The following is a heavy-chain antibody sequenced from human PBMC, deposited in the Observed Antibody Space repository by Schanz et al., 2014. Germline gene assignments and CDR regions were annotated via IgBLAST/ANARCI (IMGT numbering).Heavy chain of an antibody. J-gene: IGHJ4*02. CDR2: ISGSSRTI. V-gene: IGHV3-48*01. Sequence: VQLLESGGGLVQPGGSLRLSCAASGFGFSSYSMNWVRQAPGKGLEWVSYISGSSRTIYYADSMKGRFTVSRDNAENALYLQMNSLRAEDTGLYFCARGGSGSHYRLDYWGQGTLVTVSS. CDR1: GFGFSSYS. D-gene: IGHD1-26*01. CDR3: ARGGSGSHYRLDY.